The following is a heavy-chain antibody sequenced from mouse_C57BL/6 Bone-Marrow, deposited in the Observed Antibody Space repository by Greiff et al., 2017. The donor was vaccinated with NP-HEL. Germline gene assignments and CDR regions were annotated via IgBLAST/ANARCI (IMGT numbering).Heavy chain of an antibody. CDR2: INPYNGGT. CDR1: GYTFTDYY. Sequence: VQLQQSGPVLVKPGASVKMSCKASGYTFTDYYMNWVKQSHGKSLEWIGVINPYNGGTSYNQKFKGKATLTVDKSSSTAYMELNSLTSEDSAVYYCARDDGYYAFAYWGQGTLVTVSA. D-gene: IGHD2-3*01. CDR3: ARDDGYYAFAY. J-gene: IGHJ3*01. V-gene: IGHV1-19*01.